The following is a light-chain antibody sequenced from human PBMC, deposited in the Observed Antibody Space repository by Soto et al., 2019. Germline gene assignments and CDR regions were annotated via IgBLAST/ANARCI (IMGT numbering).Light chain of an antibody. V-gene: IGKV3-20*01. J-gene: IGKJ1*01. CDR1: QSVSSSY. Sequence: EIVLTQSPGTLSLSPGERATLSCRASQSVSSSYLAWYQQKPGQAPRLLIYGASSRVTGIPDRFSGSGSGTDFTLTISRREPEDCSVYYCQQYGSSPPSTFGQGTKVEIK. CDR3: QQYGSSPPST. CDR2: GAS.